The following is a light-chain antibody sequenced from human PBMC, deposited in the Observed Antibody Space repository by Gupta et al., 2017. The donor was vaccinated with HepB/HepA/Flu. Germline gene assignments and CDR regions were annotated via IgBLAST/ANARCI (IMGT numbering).Light chain of an antibody. V-gene: IGKV1-39*01. J-gene: IGKJ2*01. CDR1: QSISSY. CDR2: AAS. Sequence: IQMTPSPSSLSASVGDRVTITCRASQSISSYVNWYQQKPGKAPTLLIYAASNLQSGAPSRFSGGGYGTDFTLTISSLQPEDFATYYCQQSHSLPQTFGQGTKLEIK. CDR3: QQSHSLPQT.